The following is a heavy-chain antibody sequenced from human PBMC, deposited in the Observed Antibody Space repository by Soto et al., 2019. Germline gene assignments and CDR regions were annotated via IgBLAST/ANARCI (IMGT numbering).Heavy chain of an antibody. D-gene: IGHD3-3*01. CDR1: GFTFSNAW. CDR3: TTGGLILDFWSGYETLDY. CDR2: IKSKTDGGTT. V-gene: IGHV3-15*07. Sequence: GGSLRLSCAASGFTFSNAWMNWVRQAPGKGLEWVGRIKSKTDGGTTDYAAPVKGRFTISRDDSKNTLYLQMNSLKTEDTAVYYCTTGGLILDFWSGYETLDYWGQGTLVTVSS. J-gene: IGHJ4*02.